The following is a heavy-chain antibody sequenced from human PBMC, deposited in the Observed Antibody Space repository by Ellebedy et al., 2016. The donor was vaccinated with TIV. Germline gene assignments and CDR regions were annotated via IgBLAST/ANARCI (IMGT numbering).Heavy chain of an antibody. J-gene: IGHJ6*02. D-gene: IGHD2-2*01. V-gene: IGHV4-39*01. Sequence: SETLSLXXTVSGGSISSSSYYWGWIRQPPGKGLEWIGSIYYSGSTYYNPSLKSRVTISVDTSKNQFSLKLSSVTAADTAVYYCARLRRYCSSTSCYEAYYYYGMDVWGQGTMVTVSS. CDR3: ARLRRYCSSTSCYEAYYYYGMDV. CDR1: GGSISSSSYY. CDR2: IYYSGST.